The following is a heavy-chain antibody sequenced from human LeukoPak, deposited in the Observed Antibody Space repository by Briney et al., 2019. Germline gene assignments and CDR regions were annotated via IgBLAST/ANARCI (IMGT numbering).Heavy chain of an antibody. Sequence: PGGSLRLSCAASGLIFSNFAMHWVRQAPGKGLEWVALISYDGSHTYYAGSMKGRFTISRDNSRNALYLQMTSLSGDDSAVYYCAREEQELVRDYYYYMDVWGKGTTVTVSS. J-gene: IGHJ6*03. CDR3: AREEQELVRDYYYYMDV. D-gene: IGHD6-13*01. CDR2: ISYDGSHT. V-gene: IGHV3-30*01. CDR1: GLIFSNFA.